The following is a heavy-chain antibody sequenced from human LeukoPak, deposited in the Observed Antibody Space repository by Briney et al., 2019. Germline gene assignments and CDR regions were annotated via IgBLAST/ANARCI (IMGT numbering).Heavy chain of an antibody. V-gene: IGHV1-8*01. D-gene: IGHD3-3*01. J-gene: IGHJ6*03. CDR1: GYTFTSYD. CDR2: MNPNSGNT. Sequence: ASVTVSCKASGYTFTSYDINWVRQATGQGLEWMGWMNPNSGNTGYAQKFQGRVTMTRNTSISTAYMELSSLRSEDTVVYYCARVGYDFWSGYFVYYYYMDVWGKGTTVTVSS. CDR3: ARVGYDFWSGYFVYYYYMDV.